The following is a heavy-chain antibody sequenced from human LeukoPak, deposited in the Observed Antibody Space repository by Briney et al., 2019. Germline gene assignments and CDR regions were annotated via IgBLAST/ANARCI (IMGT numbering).Heavy chain of an antibody. CDR1: GGSISSGGYY. D-gene: IGHD2-15*01. J-gene: IGHJ4*02. CDR3: ARPRYGNKWYYFEY. Sequence: PSQTLSLTCTVSGGSISSGGYYWSWIRQHPGKGLEWIGYIYYSGSTYYNPSLKSRVTISADTSKNQFSLKLSSVTAADTAVYYCARPRYGNKWYYFEYWGQGDLVTVSS. V-gene: IGHV4-31*03. CDR2: IYYSGST.